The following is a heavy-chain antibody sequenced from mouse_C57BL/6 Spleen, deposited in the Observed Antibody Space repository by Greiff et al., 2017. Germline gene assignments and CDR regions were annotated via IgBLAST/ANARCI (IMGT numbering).Heavy chain of an antibody. V-gene: IGHV1-61*01. J-gene: IGHJ2*01. CDR2: IYPSDSAT. CDR1: GYTFTSYW. CDR3: ARGGSTGVAGAY. D-gene: IGHD1-1*01. Sequence: QVQLQQPGAELVRPGSSVKLSCKASGYTFTSYWMDWVKQRPGQGLEWIGNIYPSDSATHYNQKFKDKATLTVDKSSSTAYMQLSSLTSEDSAVYFCARGGSTGVAGAYWGQGTPLTVSS.